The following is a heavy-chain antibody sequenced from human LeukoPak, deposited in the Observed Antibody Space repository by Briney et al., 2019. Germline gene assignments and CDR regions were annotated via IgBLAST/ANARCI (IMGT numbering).Heavy chain of an antibody. Sequence: GGSLRLSCAASGFTFSNHGLLGVGQAPGKGREWGAVISYGGSNKYYADSVKGRFTSSRDNSKNTLYLQMNSRRAEDTAVYYCAKERGGYCSGGSCFDDFDIWGQGTMATVSS. D-gene: IGHD2-15*01. V-gene: IGHV3-30*18. J-gene: IGHJ3*02. CDR3: AKERGGYCSGGSCFDDFDI. CDR2: ISYGGSNK. CDR1: GFTFSNHG.